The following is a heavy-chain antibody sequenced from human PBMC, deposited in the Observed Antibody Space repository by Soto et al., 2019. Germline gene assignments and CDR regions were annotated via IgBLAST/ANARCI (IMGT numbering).Heavy chain of an antibody. D-gene: IGHD1-1*01. J-gene: IGHJ4*02. V-gene: IGHV1-46*03. CDR3: ARDEVYYRGTTCYFDY. CDR2: INPSAGST. CDR1: GYTFTSYY. Sequence: ASVKVSCKASGYTFTSYYMHWVRQAPGQGLEWMGIINPSAGSTSHAQKFQGRVTMTRDTSTSTVYMELSSLRSEDTAVYYCARDEVYYRGTTCYFDYWGQGTLVTVSS.